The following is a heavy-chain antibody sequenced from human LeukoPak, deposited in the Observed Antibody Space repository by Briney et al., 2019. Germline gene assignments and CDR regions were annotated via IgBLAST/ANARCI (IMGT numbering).Heavy chain of an antibody. Sequence: ASVKVSCKASGYTFTDYYMHRVGQAPGQGLEWMGWIHPNSGGTKYAQKFQGRVTMTRDTSISTAYMEVSSLRSDDTAVYYCARGDKWELLRGGLDYWGQGTLVTVSS. D-gene: IGHD1-26*01. CDR2: IHPNSGGT. J-gene: IGHJ4*02. CDR1: GYTFTDYY. CDR3: ARGDKWELLRGGLDY. V-gene: IGHV1-2*02.